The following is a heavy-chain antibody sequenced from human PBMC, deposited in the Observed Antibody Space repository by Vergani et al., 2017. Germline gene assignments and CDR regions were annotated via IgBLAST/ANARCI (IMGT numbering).Heavy chain of an antibody. D-gene: IGHD3-16*01. V-gene: IGHV3-30-3*01. Sequence: QVQLVESGGGVVQPGKSLRLSCAASGFTFRSYAMHWVRQALGKGLEWVAVISFDGSNQYYADSVEGRLTISRDNSKNTLYVQMNSLRVEDTAVYFCARDKSKRAPAVMGTYYYYMDVWGKGTKVTVSS. J-gene: IGHJ6*03. CDR1: GFTFRSYA. CDR2: ISFDGSNQ. CDR3: ARDKSKRAPAVMGTYYYYMDV.